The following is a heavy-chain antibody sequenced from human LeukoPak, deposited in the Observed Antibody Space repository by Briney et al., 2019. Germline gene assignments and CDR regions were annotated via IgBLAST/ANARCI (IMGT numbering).Heavy chain of an antibody. Sequence: PGGSLRLSCAASGFNFSSYAMSWVRQAPGRGLEWVSGIMGSGSSTYHADSVKGRFTISRDNSKNTLYLQMNSLRAGDTALHYCAKHPGGYSYGSLDFWGQGTLVTVSS. J-gene: IGHJ4*02. CDR1: GFNFSSYA. CDR2: IMGSGSST. D-gene: IGHD5-18*01. CDR3: AKHPGGYSYGSLDF. V-gene: IGHV3-23*01.